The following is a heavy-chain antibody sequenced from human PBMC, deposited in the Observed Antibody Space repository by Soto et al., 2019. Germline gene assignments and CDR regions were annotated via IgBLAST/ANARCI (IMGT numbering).Heavy chain of an antibody. CDR1: GFAFSIYN. CDR3: ARQITVSSAGEYFDH. D-gene: IGHD3-10*01. V-gene: IGHV3-21*01. J-gene: IGHJ4*02. Sequence: GGSLRLSCAASGFAFSIYNMDWVRQAPGKGLEWVSFISRSSGIIDYADSVKGRFTISRDNAKNSLYLQMNSFRAEDTAVYYCARQITVSSAGEYFDHWGQGTLVTVSS. CDR2: ISRSSGII.